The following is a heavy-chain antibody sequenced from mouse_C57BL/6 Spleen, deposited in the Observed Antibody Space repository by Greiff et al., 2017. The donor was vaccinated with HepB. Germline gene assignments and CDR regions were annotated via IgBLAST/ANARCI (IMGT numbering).Heavy chain of an antibody. CDR1: GYTFTSYW. CDR3: ARSPPYYYGSSHYFDY. V-gene: IGHV1-69*01. J-gene: IGHJ2*01. CDR2: IDPSDSYT. Sequence: VQLQQPGAELVMPGASVKLSCKASGYTFTSYWMHWVKQRPGQGLEWIGEIDPSDSYTNYNQKFKGKSTLTVDKSSSTAYMQLSSLTSEDSAVYYCARSPPYYYGSSHYFDYWGQGTTLTVSS. D-gene: IGHD1-1*01.